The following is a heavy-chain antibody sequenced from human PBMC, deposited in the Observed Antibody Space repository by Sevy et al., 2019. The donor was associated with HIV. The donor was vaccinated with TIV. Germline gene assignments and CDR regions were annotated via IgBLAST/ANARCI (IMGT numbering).Heavy chain of an antibody. Sequence: GGSLRLSCAASGFSFSTHAMHWVRQAPGKGLEWVALISFDGSDKYYTDSGKGRFTISRDDSKNTLLLQVSSLRAEDTAVYYCARDAGYSTVWYPGYWGQRTLVTVSS. J-gene: IGHJ4*02. D-gene: IGHD6-19*01. CDR2: ISFDGSDK. CDR3: ARDAGYSTVWYPGY. CDR1: GFSFSTHA. V-gene: IGHV3-30*03.